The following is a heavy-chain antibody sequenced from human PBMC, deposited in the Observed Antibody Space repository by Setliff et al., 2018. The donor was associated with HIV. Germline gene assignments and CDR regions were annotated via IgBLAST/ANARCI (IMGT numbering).Heavy chain of an antibody. CDR3: ARARRDSYDRGRRSHYYIDV. D-gene: IGHD3-22*01. CDR2: MNPNSGNT. J-gene: IGHJ6*03. V-gene: IGHV1-8*02. Sequence: ASVKVSCKASGFTFTNSAVQWVRQATGQGLEWMGWMNPNSGNTGYAQKFQGRVTMTRDTSISTAYMELNNLKFEDTAVYYCARARRDSYDRGRRSHYYIDVWGKGTTVTVSS. CDR1: GFTFTNSA.